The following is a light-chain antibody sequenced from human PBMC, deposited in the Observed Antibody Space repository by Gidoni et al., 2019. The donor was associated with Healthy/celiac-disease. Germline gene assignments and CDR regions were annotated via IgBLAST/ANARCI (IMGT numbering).Light chain of an antibody. J-gene: IGKJ5*01. CDR1: QGLSSY. CDR3: QQLNSYPIT. V-gene: IGKV1-9*01. Sequence: DIQLTQSPSFLSASVGDRVTITCRASQGLSSYLAWYQPQPGKAPKLLIYAASTLQSGVPSRFSGSGSGTEFTLTISSLQPEDFATYSCQQLNSYPITFXQXTRLEIK. CDR2: AAS.